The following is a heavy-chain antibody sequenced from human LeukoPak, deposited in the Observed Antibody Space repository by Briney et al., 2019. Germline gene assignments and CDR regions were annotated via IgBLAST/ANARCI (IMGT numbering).Heavy chain of an antibody. D-gene: IGHD1-14*01. J-gene: IGHJ5*02. CDR2: VHPNGGNT. CDR3: ARGPRNDP. Sequence: ASVEVSCKTSGYPFTTWEINWVRQAAGQGLEWTGWVHPNGGNTAYAQKFQGRVTMTRDTSISTAYMELSGLTPDDTAVYFCARGPRNDPWGQGTLVTVSS. CDR1: GYPFTTWE. V-gene: IGHV1-8*01.